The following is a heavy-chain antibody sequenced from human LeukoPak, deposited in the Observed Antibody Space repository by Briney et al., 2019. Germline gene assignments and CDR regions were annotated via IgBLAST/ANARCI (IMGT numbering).Heavy chain of an antibody. CDR2: IYYSGST. V-gene: IGHV4-39*01. CDR1: GGSISSSSYY. Sequence: SETLSLTCTVSGGSISSSSYYWGWIRQPPGKGLEWIGSIYYSGSTYYNPSLKSRVTISVDTSKNQFSLKLSSVTAADTAVYYCAGTLRLNCSGGSCYRPNAFDIWGQGTMVTVSS. CDR3: AGTLRLNCSGGSCYRPNAFDI. D-gene: IGHD2-15*01. J-gene: IGHJ3*02.